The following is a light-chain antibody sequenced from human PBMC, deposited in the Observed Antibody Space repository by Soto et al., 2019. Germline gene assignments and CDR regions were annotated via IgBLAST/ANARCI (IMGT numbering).Light chain of an antibody. CDR3: QQYDNLPLT. Sequence: DIQLTQSPSFLSASVGDRVTITCRASQGIRSYLAWYQQRPGKAPELLIYDASNLETGVPSRFSGSGSGTDFTFTISSLQPEDIATYYCQQYDNLPLTFGGGTKVDIK. V-gene: IGKV1-33*01. CDR1: QGIRSY. J-gene: IGKJ4*01. CDR2: DAS.